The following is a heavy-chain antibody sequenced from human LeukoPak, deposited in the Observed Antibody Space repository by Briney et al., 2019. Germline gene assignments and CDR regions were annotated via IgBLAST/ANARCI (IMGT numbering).Heavy chain of an antibody. CDR3: ARGFGGGYAFDI. CDR1: GFTFSGYA. CDR2: ISYDGSNK. V-gene: IGHV3-30-3*01. D-gene: IGHD3-10*01. Sequence: GRSLRLSCAASGFTFSGYAMHWVRQAPGKGLEWVAVISYDGSNKYYADSVKGRFTISRDNSKNTLYLQMNSLRAEDTAVYYCARGFGGGYAFDIWGQGTMVTVSS. J-gene: IGHJ3*02.